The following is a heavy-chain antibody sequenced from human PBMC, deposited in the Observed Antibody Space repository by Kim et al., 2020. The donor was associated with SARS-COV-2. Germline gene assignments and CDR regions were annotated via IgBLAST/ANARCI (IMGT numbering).Heavy chain of an antibody. CDR2: IYHSGST. D-gene: IGHD3-22*01. CDR3: AREGSSGYLRNDAFDI. Sequence: SETLSLTCAVSGGSISSSNWWSWVRQPPGKGLEWIGEIYHSGSTNYNPSLKSRVTISVDKSKNQFSLKLSSVTAADTAVYYCAREGSSGYLRNDAFDIWGQGTMVTVSS. CDR1: GGSISSSNW. V-gene: IGHV4-4*02. J-gene: IGHJ3*02.